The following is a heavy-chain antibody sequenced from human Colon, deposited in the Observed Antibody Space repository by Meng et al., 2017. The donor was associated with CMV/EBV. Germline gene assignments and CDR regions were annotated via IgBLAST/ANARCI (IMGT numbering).Heavy chain of an antibody. Sequence: KVSCKSSGGTFINYVIDWVRQAPGQGLEWMGRYIPIEDRAKSAQKFQDRLTITADKSASTAHLELSSLRSDDTAIYYCARGPRGFGEYYLDSWGPGMEVTVSS. CDR2: YIPIEDRA. D-gene: IGHD3-10*01. CDR1: GGTFINYV. J-gene: IGHJ4*02. V-gene: IGHV1-69*04. CDR3: ARGPRGFGEYYLDS.